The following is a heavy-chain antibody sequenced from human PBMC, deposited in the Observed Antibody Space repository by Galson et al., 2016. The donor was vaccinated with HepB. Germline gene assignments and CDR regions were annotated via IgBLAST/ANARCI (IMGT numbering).Heavy chain of an antibody. CDR1: GYRFSSCY. CDR3: AIESGGAGLDY. V-gene: IGHV1-46*01. Sequence: SVKVSCKASGYRFSSCYVRWVRQAPGQGPEWMGEIDPGIGRTTYIQKFQGRFTVTSDTSTSTVYMELSNLKADDTAVYYCAIESGGAGLDYWGQGTLVIVSS. CDR2: IDPGIGRT. D-gene: IGHD2-21*01. J-gene: IGHJ4*02.